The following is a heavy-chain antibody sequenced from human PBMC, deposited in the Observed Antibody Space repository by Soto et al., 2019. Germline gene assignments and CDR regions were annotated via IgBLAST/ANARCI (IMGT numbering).Heavy chain of an antibody. Sequence: SETLSLTCTVSGGSISSSSYYWGWIRQPPGKGLEWIGSIYYSGSTYYNPSLKSRVTISVDTSKNQFSLKLSSVTAADTAVYYCARPRYYYDSSGHYFDYWGQGTLVTVSS. CDR3: ARPRYYYDSSGHYFDY. D-gene: IGHD3-22*01. J-gene: IGHJ4*02. V-gene: IGHV4-39*01. CDR1: GGSISSSSYY. CDR2: IYYSGST.